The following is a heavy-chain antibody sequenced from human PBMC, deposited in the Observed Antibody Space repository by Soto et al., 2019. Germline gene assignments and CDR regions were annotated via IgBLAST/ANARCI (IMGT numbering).Heavy chain of an antibody. CDR1: GDSVSSNTAA. J-gene: IGHJ4*02. Sequence: SQTLSLTCAISGDSVSSNTAAWDWIRQSPSRGLEWLGRTYYRSKWYAVSVKSHMTISPDASKNQFSLQLNSVTPEDTAVYYCAKGGDGYCSGGSCYLIGVNFDYWGQGTLVTVSS. CDR2: TYYRSKW. CDR3: AKGGDGYCSGGSCYLIGVNFDY. V-gene: IGHV6-1*01. D-gene: IGHD2-15*01.